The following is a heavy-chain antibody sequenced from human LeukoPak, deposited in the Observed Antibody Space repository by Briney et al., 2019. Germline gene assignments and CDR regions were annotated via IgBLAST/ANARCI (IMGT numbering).Heavy chain of an antibody. V-gene: IGHV1-8*01. Sequence: GASVTVSCKASGYTFTSYDINWVRQATGQGLEWMGRMNPNSGNTGYAQKFQGRVTMTRNTSISTAYMELSSLRSEDTAVYYCARGRRVCGMDVWGQGTTVTVSS. CDR1: GYTFTSYD. D-gene: IGHD6-6*01. J-gene: IGHJ6*02. CDR3: ARGRRVCGMDV. CDR2: MNPNSGNT.